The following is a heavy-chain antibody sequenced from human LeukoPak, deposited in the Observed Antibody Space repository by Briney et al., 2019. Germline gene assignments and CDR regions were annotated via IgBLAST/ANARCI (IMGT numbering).Heavy chain of an antibody. CDR1: GFTFSSYA. Sequence: GGSLRLSCAASGFTFSSYAMHWVRQAPGKGLEWVAVISYDGSNKYYADSVKGRFTISRDNSKNTLYLQMNSLRAEDTAVYYCAREWAVAGTSGYGMDVWGQGTTVTVSS. V-gene: IGHV3-30*14. CDR3: AREWAVAGTSGYGMDV. CDR2: ISYDGSNK. D-gene: IGHD6-19*01. J-gene: IGHJ6*02.